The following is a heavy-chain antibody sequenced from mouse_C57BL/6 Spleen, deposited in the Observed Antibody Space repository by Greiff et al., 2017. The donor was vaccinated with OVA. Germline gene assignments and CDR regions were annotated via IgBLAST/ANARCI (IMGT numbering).Heavy chain of an antibody. CDR3: AVYDWWYFDV. CDR2: INPNNGGT. CDR1: GYTFTDYY. J-gene: IGHJ1*03. Sequence: VQLQQSGPELVKPGASVKISCKASGYTFTDYYMNWVKQSHGKSLEWIGDINPNNGGTSYNQKFKGKATLTVDKSSSTAYMELRSLTSEDSAVYYCAVYDWWYFDVWGTGTTVTVSS. V-gene: IGHV1-26*01. D-gene: IGHD2-12*01.